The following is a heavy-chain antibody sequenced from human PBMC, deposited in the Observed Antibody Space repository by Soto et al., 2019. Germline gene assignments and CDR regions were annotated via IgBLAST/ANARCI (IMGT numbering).Heavy chain of an antibody. CDR2: ISYDGSNK. J-gene: IGHJ4*02. Sequence: PGGSLRLSCAASGFTFSSYGRHWVRQAPGKGLEWVAVISYDGSNKYYADSVKGRFTISRDNSKNTLYLQMNSLRAEDTAVYYCAKTRGVSVAVAGTWTHFDYWGQGTLVTVSS. CDR3: AKTRGVSVAVAGTWTHFDY. D-gene: IGHD6-19*01. CDR1: GFTFSSYG. V-gene: IGHV3-30*18.